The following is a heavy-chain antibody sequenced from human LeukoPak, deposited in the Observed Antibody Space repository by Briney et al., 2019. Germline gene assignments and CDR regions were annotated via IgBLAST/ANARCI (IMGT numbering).Heavy chain of an antibody. CDR3: AKGPHITMTYNWFDP. D-gene: IGHD3-22*01. CDR1: GFTFSSFA. CDR2: ISGSGSNT. J-gene: IGHJ5*02. Sequence: GGSLRLSCAASGFTFSSFAMSWVRQSPGTGLEWVSGISGSGSNTYHADSVKGRFTISRDNSNNMLFLQMNSLRADDTAVYYCAKGPHITMTYNWFDPWGQGTLVTVSS. V-gene: IGHV3-23*01.